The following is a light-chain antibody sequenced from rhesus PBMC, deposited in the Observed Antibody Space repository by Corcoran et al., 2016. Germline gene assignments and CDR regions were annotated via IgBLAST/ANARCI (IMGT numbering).Light chain of an antibody. CDR1: QSVTSR. V-gene: IGKV3-42*01. CDR2: DAS. CDR3: QQHDDWPPLT. Sequence: EVVMTQSPATLSLSPGERATLSCRASQSVTSRLAWYQQKPGQAPRHLIYDASRRATGIPERFSGSGSGTEFTRTIRSLEPEDVGLYYCQQHDDWPPLTFGGGTKVEIK. J-gene: IGKJ4*01.